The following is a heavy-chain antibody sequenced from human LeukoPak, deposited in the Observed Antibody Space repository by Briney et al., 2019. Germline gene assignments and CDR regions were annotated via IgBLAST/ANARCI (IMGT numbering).Heavy chain of an antibody. CDR1: GFTFSNAW. CDR3: TTDAGDIVVVPADPFDY. J-gene: IGHJ4*02. D-gene: IGHD2-2*01. V-gene: IGHV3-15*01. CDR2: IKSKTDGGTT. Sequence: GGSLRLSCAASGFTFSNAWVSWVRQAPGKGLEWVGRIKSKTDGGTTDYAAPVKGRFTISRDDSKNTLYLQMNSLKTEDTAVYYCTTDAGDIVVVPADPFDYWGQGTLVTVSS.